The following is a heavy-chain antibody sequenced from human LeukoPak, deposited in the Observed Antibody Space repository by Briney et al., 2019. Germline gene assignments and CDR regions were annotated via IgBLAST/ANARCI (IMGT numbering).Heavy chain of an antibody. CDR2: IYYSGST. CDR3: ARERGDYYDSSGYPSGAFDI. D-gene: IGHD3-22*01. Sequence: SETLSLTCTVSGGSISSYYWSWIRQPPGKGLEWIGYIYYSGSTNYNPSLKSRVTLSVDTSKNQFSLKLSSVTAADTAVYYCARERGDYYDSSGYPSGAFDIWGQGTMVTVSS. CDR1: GGSISSYY. V-gene: IGHV4-59*01. J-gene: IGHJ3*02.